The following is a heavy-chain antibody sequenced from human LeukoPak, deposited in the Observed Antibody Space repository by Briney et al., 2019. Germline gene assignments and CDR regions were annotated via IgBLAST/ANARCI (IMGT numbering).Heavy chain of an antibody. CDR1: GYTFTSYD. CDR3: ARGRRRGRSAAIVNWFDT. V-gene: IGHV1-8*01. J-gene: IGHJ5*02. D-gene: IGHD2-2*01. CDR2: MNPNSGNT. Sequence: ASVKVSCKASGYTFTSYDINWVRQATGQGREWMGWMNPNSGNTGYAQKFQGRVTMTRNTTISTAYMELSSLRSEDTAVYYCARGRRRGRSAAIVNWFDTWGQGTLVTVSS.